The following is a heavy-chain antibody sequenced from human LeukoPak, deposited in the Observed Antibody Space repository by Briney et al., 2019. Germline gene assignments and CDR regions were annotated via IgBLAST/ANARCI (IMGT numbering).Heavy chain of an antibody. D-gene: IGHD3-22*01. CDR1: GINFNKYA. V-gene: IGHV3-48*03. CDR2: ITSGGSPT. Sequence: GGSLRLSCVASGINFNKYAMNWVRQAPGKGPEWIAYITSGGSPTHYADSVKGRFTISRDNAKNSLFLQMTCLRVEDTAVYYCARGYRYESSGLLGGWGQGTPVTVSS. J-gene: IGHJ4*02. CDR3: ARGYRYESSGLLGG.